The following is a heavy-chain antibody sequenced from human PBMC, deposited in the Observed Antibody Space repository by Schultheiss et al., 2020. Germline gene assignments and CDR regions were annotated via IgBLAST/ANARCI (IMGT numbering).Heavy chain of an antibody. CDR3: ARFLGSAIVSPFDY. Sequence: GGSLRLSCAASGFTFSSYSMNWVRQAPGKGLEWVSVIYSGGSTYYADSVKGRFTISRDNSKNTLYLQMNSLRAEDTAVYYCARFLGSAIVSPFDYWGQGTLVTVSS. V-gene: IGHV3-66*02. CDR1: GFTFSSYS. J-gene: IGHJ4*02. D-gene: IGHD5-18*01. CDR2: IYSGGST.